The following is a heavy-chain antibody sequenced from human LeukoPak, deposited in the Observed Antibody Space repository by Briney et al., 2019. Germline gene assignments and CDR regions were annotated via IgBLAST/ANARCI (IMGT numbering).Heavy chain of an antibody. V-gene: IGHV3-74*01. D-gene: IGHD3-10*02. Sequence: SGGSLGLSCAASGFTFSGYWMHWVRQAPGKGLVWVSRINSDGSSTSYADSVKGRFTISRDNAKNTLYLQMNSLRAEDTAVYYCARDFLKHCSDYWGQGTLVTVSS. CDR3: ARDFLKHCSDY. CDR2: INSDGSST. J-gene: IGHJ4*02. CDR1: GFTFSGYW.